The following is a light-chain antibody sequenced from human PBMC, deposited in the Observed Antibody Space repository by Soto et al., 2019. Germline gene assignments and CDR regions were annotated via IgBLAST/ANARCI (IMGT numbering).Light chain of an antibody. V-gene: IGLV2-23*02. CDR1: SNDIGGYNL. CDR2: EAS. Sequence: QSALTQPASVSGSPGQSITISCTGTSNDIGGYNLVSWYQQHPGKAPKLIIYEASERPSGVSDRFSGSRSGNTASLTISTPRAEDGAVYSCCSFAGGPPFVCGGGTKLPVL. CDR3: CSFAGGPPFV. J-gene: IGLJ2*01.